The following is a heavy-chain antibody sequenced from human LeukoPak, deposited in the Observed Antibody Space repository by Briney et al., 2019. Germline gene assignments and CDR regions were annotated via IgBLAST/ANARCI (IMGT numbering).Heavy chain of an antibody. CDR3: ARVLDGTYYFYFDY. CDR2: ISSSGDTI. CDR1: GFTFSSYE. V-gene: IGHV3-48*03. D-gene: IGHD1-26*01. Sequence: PGGSLRLSCAASGFTFSSYEMNWVRQAPGKGLEWVSYISSSGDTIYYADSVKGRFTISRDYAKNSLYLQMNSLRAEDTAIYYCARVLDGTYYFYFDYWGQGTLVTVSS. J-gene: IGHJ4*02.